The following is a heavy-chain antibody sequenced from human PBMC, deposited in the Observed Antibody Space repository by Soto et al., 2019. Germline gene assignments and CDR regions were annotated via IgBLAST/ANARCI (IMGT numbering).Heavy chain of an antibody. CDR3: ARFASSGWFFDY. Sequence: ASVKVSCKASGYTFTSYGISWVRQAPGQGLEWMGWMNPNSGKTGYTQKFQGRVTMTRNTSISTAYMELSSLRSEDTAVYYCARFASSGWFFDYWRQGTQVTFSS. CDR2: MNPNSGKT. J-gene: IGHJ4*02. CDR1: GYTFTSYG. D-gene: IGHD6-19*01. V-gene: IGHV1-8*02.